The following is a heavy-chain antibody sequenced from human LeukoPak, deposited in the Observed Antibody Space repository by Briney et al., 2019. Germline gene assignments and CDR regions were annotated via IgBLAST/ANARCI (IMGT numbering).Heavy chain of an antibody. J-gene: IGHJ6*03. CDR2: ISSSSSYI. D-gene: IGHD1-14*01. Sequence: GGSLRLSCVASGFTFSSYSMNWVRQAPGKGLEWISSISSSSSYIYYADSVKGRFTISRDNAKNSLSLQMNSLRAEDTAVYYCARVPGRGDGGYYYYYMDVWGKGTTVTVSS. CDR1: GFTFSSYS. V-gene: IGHV3-21*01. CDR3: ARVPGRGDGGYYYYYMDV.